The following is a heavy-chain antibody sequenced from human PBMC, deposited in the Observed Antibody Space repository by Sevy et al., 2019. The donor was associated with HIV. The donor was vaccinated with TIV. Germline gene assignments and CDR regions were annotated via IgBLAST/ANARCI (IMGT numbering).Heavy chain of an antibody. J-gene: IGHJ6*02. CDR2: IIPIFGTA. D-gene: IGHD2-2*01. CDR1: GGTFSSYA. V-gene: IGHV1-69*13. Sequence: ASVKVSCKASGGTFSSYAISWVRQAPGQGLEWMGGIIPIFGTANYAQKFQGRVTITADESTSTAYMELSSLRSEDTAVYHCARDGRDIVVVPAATDGMDVWGQGTTVTVSS. CDR3: ARDGRDIVVVPAATDGMDV.